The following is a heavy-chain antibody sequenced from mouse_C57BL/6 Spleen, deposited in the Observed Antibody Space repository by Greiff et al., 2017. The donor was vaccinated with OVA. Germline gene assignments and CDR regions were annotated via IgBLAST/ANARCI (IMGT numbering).Heavy chain of an antibody. V-gene: IGHV1-7*01. CDR2: INPSSGYT. J-gene: IGHJ2*01. Sequence: VQRVESGAELAKPGASVKLSCKASGYTFTSYWMHWVKQRPGQGLEWIGYINPSSGYTKYNQKFKDKATLTADKSSSTAYMQLSSLTYEDSAVYDCAREVITTVVYFDYWGQGTTLTVSS. CDR3: AREVITTVVYFDY. D-gene: IGHD1-1*01. CDR1: GYTFTSYW.